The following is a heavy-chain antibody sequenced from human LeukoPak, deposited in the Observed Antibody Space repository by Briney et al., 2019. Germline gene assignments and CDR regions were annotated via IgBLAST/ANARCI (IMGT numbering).Heavy chain of an antibody. J-gene: IGHJ4*02. CDR1: GGSISSYY. CDR2: IYTSGST. V-gene: IGHV4-4*07. D-gene: IGHD6-13*01. Sequence: PSETLSLTCTVSGGSISSYYWSWIRQPAGKGLEWIGRIYTSGSTNYNPSLKSRVTISVDTSKNQFSLKLSSVTAADTAVYYCASRTAAGKFDYWGQGTLVTVSS. CDR3: ASRTAAGKFDY.